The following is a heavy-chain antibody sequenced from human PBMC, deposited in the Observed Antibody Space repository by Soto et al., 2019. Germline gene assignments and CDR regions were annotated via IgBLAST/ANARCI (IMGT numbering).Heavy chain of an antibody. Sequence: GGSLRLSCAASGFTFSSYSMNWVRQAPGKGLEWVSYISSSSSTIYYADSVKGRFTISRDNARNSLYLQMNSLRDEDTAVYYCARDSEEMAEAEYHDVFDIWGQGGMGTAS. CDR2: ISSSSSTI. CDR3: ARDSEEMAEAEYHDVFDI. CDR1: GFTFSSYS. V-gene: IGHV3-48*02. J-gene: IGHJ3*02. D-gene: IGHD6-13*01.